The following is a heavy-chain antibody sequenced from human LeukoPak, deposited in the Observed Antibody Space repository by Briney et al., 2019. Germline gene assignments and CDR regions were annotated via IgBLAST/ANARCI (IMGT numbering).Heavy chain of an antibody. V-gene: IGHV3-48*03. CDR1: GFTFSSYE. CDR2: ISSSGSTR. Sequence: GGSLRLSCAASGFTFSSYEINWVRQAPGKGLEWVSYISSSGSTRYYADSVKGRFTISRDNAKNSLYLQINSLRAEDTAVYYCARRYYGSGSYSLPYYYYYMDVWGKGTTVTISS. J-gene: IGHJ6*03. CDR3: ARRYYGSGSYSLPYYYYYMDV. D-gene: IGHD3-10*01.